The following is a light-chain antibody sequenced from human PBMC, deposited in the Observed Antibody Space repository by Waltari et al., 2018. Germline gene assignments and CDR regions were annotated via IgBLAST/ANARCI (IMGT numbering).Light chain of an antibody. CDR3: NSRDSSGNPYV. CDR2: GKN. Sequence: SSELTQDPAVSVALGQTVRITCQGDSLRTSYANWYQQKPGKAPVLVIYGKNNRPAGIPDRLAASSSGNTASLTIAGAQAEDEADYYCNSRDSSGNPYVFGSGTKVTVL. V-gene: IGLV3-19*01. CDR1: SLRTSY. J-gene: IGLJ1*01.